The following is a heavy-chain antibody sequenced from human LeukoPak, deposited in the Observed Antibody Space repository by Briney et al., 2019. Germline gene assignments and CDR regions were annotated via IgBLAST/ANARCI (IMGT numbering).Heavy chain of an antibody. D-gene: IGHD4-11*01. CDR2: INPSGGST. CDR1: GYTFTSYY. CDR3: ARDNGPTELDY. Sequence: ASVKVSCKASGYTFTSYYMHWVRQAPGQGLEWMGIINPSGGSTNYAQKLQGRVTMTTDTSTSTAYMELRSLRSDDTAVYYCARDNGPTELDYWGQGTLVTVSS. V-gene: IGHV1-46*01. J-gene: IGHJ4*02.